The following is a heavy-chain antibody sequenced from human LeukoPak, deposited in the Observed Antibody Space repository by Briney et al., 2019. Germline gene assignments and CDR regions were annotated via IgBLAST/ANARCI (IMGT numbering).Heavy chain of an antibody. V-gene: IGHV4-30-2*01. CDR1: GGSISSGTYS. D-gene: IGHD5-12*01. CDR3: ARGYSDYPYFFDS. Sequence: SQTLSLTCAMSGGSISSGTYSWNWIRQPPGKGLEWVGYIFHSGSTYYSPSLKSRVTISVDTSKAQFSLKLSSVTAADTAMYYCARGYSDYPYFFDSWGQGALVTVSS. J-gene: IGHJ4*02. CDR2: IFHSGST.